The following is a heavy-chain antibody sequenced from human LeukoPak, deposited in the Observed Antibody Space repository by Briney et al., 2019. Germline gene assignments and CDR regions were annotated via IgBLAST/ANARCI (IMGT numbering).Heavy chain of an antibody. D-gene: IGHD3-3*01. J-gene: IGHJ6*03. V-gene: IGHV3-7*01. CDR2: IKQDGSEK. CDR1: GFTFSSYW. Sequence: PGGSLRLSCAASGFTFSSYWMSWVRQAPGKGLEWVANIKQDGSEKYYVDSVKGRFTISRDNAKNSLYLQMNSLRAEDTAVYYCARDPNDFWSGYYYMDVWGKGTTVTVSS. CDR3: ARDPNDFWSGYYYMDV.